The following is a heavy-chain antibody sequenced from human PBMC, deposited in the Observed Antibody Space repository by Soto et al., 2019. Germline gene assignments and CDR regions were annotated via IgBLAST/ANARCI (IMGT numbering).Heavy chain of an antibody. D-gene: IGHD5-12*01. CDR3: AKDLSGYDGGYYFDY. V-gene: IGHV3-30*18. Sequence: PGGSLRLSCASSGFTFSSYGMHWVRQAPGKGLEWVAVISYDGSNKYYADSVKGRFTISRDNSKNTLYLQMNSLRAEDTAVYYCAKDLSGYDGGYYFDYWGQGTLVTVSS. CDR1: GFTFSSYG. CDR2: ISYDGSNK. J-gene: IGHJ4*02.